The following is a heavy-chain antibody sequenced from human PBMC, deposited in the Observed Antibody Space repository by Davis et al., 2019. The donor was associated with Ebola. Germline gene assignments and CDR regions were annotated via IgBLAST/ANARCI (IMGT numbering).Heavy chain of an antibody. Sequence: GESLKISCKGSGYSFTSYWIGWVRQMPGKGLEWMGIIYTGDSDTRYSPSFRGQVTISADKSIKTAFLQWNSLKASDTAMYYCASLRRTITGMDDGFDLWGQGTMVTVSS. CDR1: GYSFTSYW. CDR2: IYTGDSDT. D-gene: IGHD1-20*01. J-gene: IGHJ3*01. V-gene: IGHV5-51*01. CDR3: ASLRRTITGMDDGFDL.